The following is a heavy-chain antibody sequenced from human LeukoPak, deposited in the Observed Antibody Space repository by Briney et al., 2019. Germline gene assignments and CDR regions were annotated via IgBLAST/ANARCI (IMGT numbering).Heavy chain of an antibody. J-gene: IGHJ4*02. D-gene: IGHD3-22*01. CDR2: INPNSGGT. CDR3: ARVSGTSPHYYDSSGAFDY. V-gene: IGHV1-2*02. CDR1: GYTFTGYY. Sequence: ASVKVSCKASGYTFTGYYMHWVRQAPGQGLEWMGWINPNSGGTNYAQKFQGRVTMTRDTSIITAYMELSRLRSDDTAVYYCARVSGTSPHYYDSSGAFDYWGQGTLVTVSS.